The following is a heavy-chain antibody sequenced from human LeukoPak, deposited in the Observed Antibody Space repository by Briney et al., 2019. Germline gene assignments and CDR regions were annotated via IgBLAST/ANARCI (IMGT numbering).Heavy chain of an antibody. Sequence: GGSLRLSCAASGITFSSYAIHWVRQAPGKGLEWVAVISYDGINKYYADSVKGRFTISRDNSKNTLFLQMNSLRAEDTAVYYCAKDLISIFGVDTFDYWGQGTLVTVSS. D-gene: IGHD3-3*01. J-gene: IGHJ4*02. V-gene: IGHV3-30*04. CDR3: AKDLISIFGVDTFDY. CDR2: ISYDGINK. CDR1: GITFSSYA.